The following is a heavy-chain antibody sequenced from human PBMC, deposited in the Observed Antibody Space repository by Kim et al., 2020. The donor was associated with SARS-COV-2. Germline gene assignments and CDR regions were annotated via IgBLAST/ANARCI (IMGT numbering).Heavy chain of an antibody. CDR1: GFTFSSYA. Sequence: GGSLRLSCAASGFTFSSYAMHWVRQAQGKGLEWVAVISYDGSNKYYADSVKGRFTISRDNSKNTLYLQMNSLRAEDTAVYYCARGGHYYYYGMDVWGQGTTVTVSS. CDR2: ISYDGSNK. V-gene: IGHV3-30-3*01. CDR3: ARGGHYYYYGMDV. J-gene: IGHJ6*02.